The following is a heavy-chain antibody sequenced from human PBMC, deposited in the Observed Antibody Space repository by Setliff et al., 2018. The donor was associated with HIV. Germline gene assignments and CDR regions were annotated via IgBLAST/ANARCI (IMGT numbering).Heavy chain of an antibody. J-gene: IGHJ4*02. CDR1: GASISSYY. CDR3: AKSSPSIGYISDH. Sequence: SETLSLICSVSGASISSYYWSWIRQPPGKGLEWIGYISPTGNTNYNPSLKSRVTISTDTSKNQFSLNVRSVTAADTAVYFCAKSSPSIGYISDHWGQGTLVTVSS. D-gene: IGHD5-12*01. V-gene: IGHV4-59*03. CDR2: ISPTGNT.